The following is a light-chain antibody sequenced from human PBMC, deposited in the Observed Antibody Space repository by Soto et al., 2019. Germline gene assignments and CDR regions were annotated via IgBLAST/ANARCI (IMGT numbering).Light chain of an antibody. CDR3: SSYTSTSTLYV. Sequence: QSALTQPPSASGSPGQSVAISCTGTSSDVGGYNYVSWYQQHPGKAPKLMIYEVNKRPSGVPDRFSGSKSGNTASLTVSGLQAEDEADYYCSSYTSTSTLYVFGGGTKVTVL. CDR2: EVN. CDR1: SSDVGGYNY. V-gene: IGLV2-8*01. J-gene: IGLJ1*01.